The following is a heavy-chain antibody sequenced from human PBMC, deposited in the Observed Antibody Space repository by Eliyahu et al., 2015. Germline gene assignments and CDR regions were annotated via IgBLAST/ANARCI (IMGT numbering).Heavy chain of an antibody. J-gene: IGHJ4*02. CDR3: ARDLADLDY. V-gene: IGHV1-18*01. Sequence: QVQLVQSGXEVKKPGASVKVSCKASGYTFSNXPIXWVRQAPGQGLEWMGWISIYTGNTKYPQKLQGRVSLTTDTSTSTAYMELRSLRSDDTAVYYCARDLADLDYWGQGTLVTVSS. CDR2: ISIYTGNT. CDR1: GYTFSNXP. D-gene: IGHD6-19*01.